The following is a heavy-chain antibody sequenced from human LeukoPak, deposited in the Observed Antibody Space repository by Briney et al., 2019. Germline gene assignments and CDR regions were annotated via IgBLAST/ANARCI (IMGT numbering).Heavy chain of an antibody. CDR1: GYTFTSYG. V-gene: IGHV1-18*01. CDR3: ARVPTRIVATISGWFDP. D-gene: IGHD5-12*01. CDR2: ISAYNGNT. Sequence: GASVKVSCKASGYTFTSYGISWVRQAPGQGLEWMGWISAYNGNTNYAQKLQGRVTMTTDTSTSTAYMELRSLRSDDTAVYYCARVPTRIVATISGWFDPWGQGTLVTASS. J-gene: IGHJ5*02.